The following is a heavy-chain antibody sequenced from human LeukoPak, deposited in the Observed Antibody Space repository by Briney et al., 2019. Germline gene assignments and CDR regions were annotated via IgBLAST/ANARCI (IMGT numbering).Heavy chain of an antibody. D-gene: IGHD3-3*01. CDR2: ISSSGGTT. V-gene: IGHV3-23*01. CDR1: GFTFSTYA. Sequence: GGSLRLSCAASGFTFSTYAVNWVRQAPGKGLEWVSAISSSGGTTYYADSVKGRFSISRDNSKNTLYLRMNSLRAEDTAIYYCAKDRSAWPTNFDSWGQGTLVTVSA. CDR3: AKDRSAWPTNFDS. J-gene: IGHJ4*02.